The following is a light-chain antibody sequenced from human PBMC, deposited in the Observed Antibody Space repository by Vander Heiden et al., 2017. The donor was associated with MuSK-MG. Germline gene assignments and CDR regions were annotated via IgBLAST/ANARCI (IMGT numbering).Light chain of an antibody. CDR2: AAS. J-gene: IGKJ5*01. CDR1: EAISGY. V-gene: IGKV1-39*01. Sequence: DIELTQSPSSLSASVGDRVTVTCRASEAISGYLNWYHQKPGKAPKLLIYAASSLQSGVPSRFSGSRSGTDFTLTISSLQPEDFSTYYCQQSYSYPITVGQGTRLEIK. CDR3: QQSYSYPIT.